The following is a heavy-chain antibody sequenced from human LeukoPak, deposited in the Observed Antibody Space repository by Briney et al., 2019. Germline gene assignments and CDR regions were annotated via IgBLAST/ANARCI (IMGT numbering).Heavy chain of an antibody. Sequence: GGSLRLSCAASGLTFSDYWMSWVRHTPGKGLEWVSSISSSSSYIYYADSVKGRFTISRDNAKNTLYLQMNSLRAEDMAVYYCARGGWRGLDGYFDLWGRGTLVTVSS. D-gene: IGHD6-19*01. CDR1: GLTFSDYW. J-gene: IGHJ2*01. V-gene: IGHV3-21*01. CDR3: ARGGWRGLDGYFDL. CDR2: ISSSSSYI.